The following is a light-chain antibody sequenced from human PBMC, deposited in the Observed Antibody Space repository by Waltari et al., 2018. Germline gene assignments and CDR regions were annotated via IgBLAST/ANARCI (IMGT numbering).Light chain of an antibody. Sequence: QSALTQPAPVSGSPGQSITISCTGTGTDGGGYNYVAWYQQQPGKAPKLIIFDVSSRPSGISNRFSGSKFGNTASLTISGVQPEDEADYYCCSFTSSSTWVFGGGTKLTVL. CDR1: GTDGGGYNY. V-gene: IGLV2-14*03. J-gene: IGLJ3*02. CDR3: CSFTSSSTWV. CDR2: DVS.